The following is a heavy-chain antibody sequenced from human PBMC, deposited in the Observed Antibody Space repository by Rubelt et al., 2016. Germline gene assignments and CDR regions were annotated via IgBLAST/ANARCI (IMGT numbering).Heavy chain of an antibody. CDR2: IYYSGSP. D-gene: IGHD3-3*01. CDR3: ARRIGYYDFWSGYLGHFDY. J-gene: IGHJ4*02. CDR1: GGSISSYY. V-gene: IGHV4-59*08. Sequence: QVQLQESGSGLVKPSETLSLTCTVSGGSISSYYWSWIRQPPGQGLEWIGSIYYSGSPNYNPSLKSRAPISVDTAKKQFALKLSSVTAADTAVYYGARRIGYYDFWSGYLGHFDYWGQGTLVTVSS.